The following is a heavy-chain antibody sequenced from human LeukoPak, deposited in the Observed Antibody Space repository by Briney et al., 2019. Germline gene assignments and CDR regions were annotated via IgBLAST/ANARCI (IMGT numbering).Heavy chain of an antibody. J-gene: IGHJ4*02. CDR3: AKTTSAWYGTFDY. CDR2: INHSGST. D-gene: IGHD6-19*01. Sequence: SETLSLTCAVYGGSFSGYYWSWIRQPPGKGLEWIGEINHSGSTNYNPSLKSRVTISVDKSNNQFSPKLTSVTAADTAVYFCAKTTSAWYGTFDYWGQGALVTVSS. CDR1: GGSFSGYY. V-gene: IGHV4-34*01.